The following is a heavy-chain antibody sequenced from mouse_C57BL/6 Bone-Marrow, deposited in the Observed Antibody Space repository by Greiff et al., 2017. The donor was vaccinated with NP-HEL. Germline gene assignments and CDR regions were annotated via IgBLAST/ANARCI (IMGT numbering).Heavy chain of an antibody. CDR1: GYTFTSYW. CDR2: IDPSDSYT. CDR3: ARDYGNYFYAMDY. D-gene: IGHD2-1*01. J-gene: IGHJ4*01. V-gene: IGHV1-50*01. Sequence: VQLQQPGAELVKPGASVKLSCKASGYTFTSYWMQWVKQRPGQGLEWIGEIDPSDSYTNYNQKFKGKATLTVDTSSSTAYMQLSGLTSEDSAVYYCARDYGNYFYAMDYWGQGTSVTVSS.